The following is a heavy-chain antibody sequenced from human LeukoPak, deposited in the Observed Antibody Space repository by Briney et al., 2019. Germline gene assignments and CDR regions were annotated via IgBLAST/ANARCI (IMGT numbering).Heavy chain of an antibody. Sequence: SETLSLTCTVSGASISSGDHYWSWIRQPPGKGLEWIGYIYYSGSTNYNPSLKSRVTISVDTSKNQFSLKLSSVTAADTAVYYCARGLRSRGIAAEPAEAAPRAPNYYGMDVWGQGTTVTVSS. CDR2: IYYSGST. D-gene: IGHD6-13*01. CDR1: GASISSGDHY. J-gene: IGHJ6*02. CDR3: ARGLRSRGIAAEPAEAAPRAPNYYGMDV. V-gene: IGHV4-61*08.